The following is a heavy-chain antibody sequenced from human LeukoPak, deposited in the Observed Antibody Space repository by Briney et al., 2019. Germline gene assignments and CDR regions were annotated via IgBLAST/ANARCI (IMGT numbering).Heavy chain of an antibody. D-gene: IGHD2-2*02. V-gene: IGHV4-34*01. CDR3: AREPIPNYFDY. CDR1: GGSFSGYY. CDR2: INQSGST. Sequence: SETLSLTCAVYGGSFSGYYWSWIRQPPGKGLEWIGEINQSGSTNYDPSLKSRVTISVDTSKNQFSLKLSSVTAADTAVYYCAREPIPNYFDYWGQGTLVTVSS. J-gene: IGHJ4*02.